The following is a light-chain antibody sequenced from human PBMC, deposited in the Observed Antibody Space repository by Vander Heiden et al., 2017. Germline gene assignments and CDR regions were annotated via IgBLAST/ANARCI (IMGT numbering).Light chain of an antibody. J-gene: IGKJ1*01. CDR2: AAS. V-gene: IGKV1-39*01. CDR1: QSISSY. CDR3: QQSDSTPTWT. Sequence: DIQMPQSPSSLSASVGDRVTITCRASQSISSYLNWYQQKPGKAPKLLIYAASSLQSGVPSRFSGSGSGTDFTLTISSLQPEDFATYYCQQSDSTPTWTFGQGTKVEIK.